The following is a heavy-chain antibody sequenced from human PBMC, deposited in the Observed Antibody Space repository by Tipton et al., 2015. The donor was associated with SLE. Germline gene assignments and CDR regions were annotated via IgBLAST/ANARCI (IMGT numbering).Heavy chain of an antibody. Sequence: TLSLTCAVYGGSFSVHYWSWSWIRQPPGKGLEWIGEIDHSRSTNYNPSLKSRVTISVDTSKNQFSLKLKSVTAADTAVYYCARGGLWVYWGQGTLVTVSA. CDR1: GGSFSVHY. J-gene: IGHJ4*02. CDR3: ARGGLWVY. V-gene: IGHV4-34*01. D-gene: IGHD7-27*01. CDR2: IDHSRST.